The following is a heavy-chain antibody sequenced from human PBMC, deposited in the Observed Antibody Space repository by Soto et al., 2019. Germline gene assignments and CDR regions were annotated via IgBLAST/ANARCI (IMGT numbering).Heavy chain of an antibody. CDR3: AGSYSFAGERQSTHPYYYGMDV. CDR1: GYTFPSYG. J-gene: IGHJ6*04. D-gene: IGHD7-27*01. CDR2: ISAYNGNT. Sequence: ASVKVSCKAPGYTFPSYGISWVRQAPGQGLEWMGWISAYNGNTNYAQKLQGRVTMTTDTSTSTAYMELRSLRSDDTAVYYCAGSYSFAGERQSTHPYYYGMDVWGKGTTVTVSS. V-gene: IGHV1-18*01.